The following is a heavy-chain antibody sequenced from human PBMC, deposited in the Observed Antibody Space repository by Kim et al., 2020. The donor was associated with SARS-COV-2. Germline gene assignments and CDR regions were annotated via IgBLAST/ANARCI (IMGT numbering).Heavy chain of an antibody. CDR3: AKVTTITAPFYDY. CDR2: ISASGGDT. V-gene: IGHV3-23*01. CDR1: GFTFSSYA. J-gene: IGHJ4*02. D-gene: IGHD4-4*01. Sequence: GGSLRLSCAASGFTFSSYALSWVRQAPGKGLEWVSGISASGGDTYYADSVQGRFPISRDNSKNALNLEMNSLRAEDTALYYCAKVTTITAPFYDYWGQGT.